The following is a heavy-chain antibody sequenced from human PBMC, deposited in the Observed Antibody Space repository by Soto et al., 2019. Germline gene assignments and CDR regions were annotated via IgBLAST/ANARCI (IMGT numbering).Heavy chain of an antibody. CDR3: TGDRNNRVWYKY. CDR2: IHYSGST. Sequence: QVQLQESGPGLVKPSETLSLTCTVSGGPISSYHWSRMRQTPGKGLEWIGYIHYSGSTNYNPSLRSRVTISVDTSRNQFSLSLRSVTAADTAVYYCTGDRNNRVWYKYWGQGTLVTVSS. V-gene: IGHV4-59*01. CDR1: GGPISSYH. D-gene: IGHD6-19*01. J-gene: IGHJ4*02.